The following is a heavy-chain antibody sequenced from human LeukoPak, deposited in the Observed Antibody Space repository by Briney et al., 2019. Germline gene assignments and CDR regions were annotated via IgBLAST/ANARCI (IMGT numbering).Heavy chain of an antibody. CDR2: IIPIFGTA. CDR1: GGTFISYA. D-gene: IGHD6-13*01. V-gene: IGHV1-69*01. J-gene: IGHJ5*02. Sequence: SVKVSCKASGGTFISYAISWVRQAPGQGLEWMGGIIPIFGTANYVQKFQGRVTITADESTSTAYMELSSLRSEDTAVYYCARELAAAAGFDPWGQGTLVTVSS. CDR3: ARELAAAAGFDP.